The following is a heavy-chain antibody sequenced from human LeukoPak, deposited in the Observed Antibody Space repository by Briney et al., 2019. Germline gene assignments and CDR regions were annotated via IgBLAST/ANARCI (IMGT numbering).Heavy chain of an antibody. CDR3: ARLSDY. CDR2: INYSGST. J-gene: IGHJ4*02. CDR1: GGSISSSSYY. Sequence: KPSETLSLTCTVSGGSISSSSYYWGWIRQPPGKGLEWIGSINYSGSTYYNPSLKSRVTISVDTSKTQFSLKLSSVTPTDTAVYYCARLSDYWGQGTLVTVSS. V-gene: IGHV4-39*01.